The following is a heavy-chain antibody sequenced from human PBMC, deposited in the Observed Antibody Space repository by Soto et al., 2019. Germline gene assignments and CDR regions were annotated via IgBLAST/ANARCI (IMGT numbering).Heavy chain of an antibody. D-gene: IGHD7-27*01. CDR1: GGSISSGGSS. J-gene: IGHJ5*02. V-gene: IGHV4-30-2*01. CDR2: IYHSGST. CDR3: ARVPGP. Sequence: SETLSLTCTVSGGSISSGGSSWSWIRQPPGKGLEWIGYIYHSGSTYYNPSLKSRVTISVDRSKNQLSLKLSSVTAADTAVYYCARVPGPWGQGTLVTVSS.